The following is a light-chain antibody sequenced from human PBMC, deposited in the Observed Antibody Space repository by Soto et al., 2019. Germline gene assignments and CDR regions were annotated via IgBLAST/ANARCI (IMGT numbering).Light chain of an antibody. CDR3: QQYNNWPPIT. CDR2: GAS. V-gene: IGKV3-15*01. CDR1: QSVSSN. J-gene: IGKJ5*01. Sequence: VLTQSPATLSVSPGERATLSCRASQSVSSNLAWYQQTPGQAPRLLISGASTRATGIPARFSGSGSGTEFTLTISSLQSEDFAVYYCQQYNNWPPITFGQGTRLEIK.